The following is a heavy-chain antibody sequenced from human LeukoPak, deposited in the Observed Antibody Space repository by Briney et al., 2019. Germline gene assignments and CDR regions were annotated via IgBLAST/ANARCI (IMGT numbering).Heavy chain of an antibody. V-gene: IGHV3-53*01. CDR3: ARDQSGSGTFDS. Sequence: GGSLRLSCAASGFTVSSNFMSWVRQAPGKGLEWVSVIYSGGRAYYADSVKGRFTISRDDSENTLYLQMNSLRAEDTAVYYCARDQSGSGTFDSWGQGTLVTVSS. J-gene: IGHJ4*02. D-gene: IGHD3-10*01. CDR1: GFTVSSNF. CDR2: IYSGGRA.